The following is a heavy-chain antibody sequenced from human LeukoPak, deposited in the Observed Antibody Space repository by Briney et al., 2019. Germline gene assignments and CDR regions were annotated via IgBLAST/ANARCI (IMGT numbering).Heavy chain of an antibody. D-gene: IGHD3-22*01. V-gene: IGHV1-2*02. CDR1: GYTFTDYY. J-gene: IGHJ4*02. CDR2: INSNSGGT. Sequence: ASVKVSCKASGYTFTDYYMHWVRQAPGQGLEWMGWINSNSGGTNYAQKFQGRVTMTRDTSISTAYMELSRLRSDDTAVYYCAREGNDSSGYYCDYWGQGTLVTVSS. CDR3: AREGNDSSGYYCDY.